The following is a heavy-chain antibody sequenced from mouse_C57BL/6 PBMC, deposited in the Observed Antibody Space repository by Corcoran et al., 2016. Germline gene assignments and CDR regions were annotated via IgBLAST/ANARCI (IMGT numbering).Heavy chain of an antibody. CDR2: INPNNGGT. CDR3: ARGMVTGGFYYAMDY. CDR1: GYTFTDYY. J-gene: IGHJ4*01. V-gene: IGHV1-26*01. D-gene: IGHD2-1*01. Sequence: EVQLQQSGPELVKPGASVKISCKASGYTFTDYYMNWVKQSHGKSLEWIGDINPNNGGTSYNQKFKGKATLTVDKSSSTAYMELRSLTSEDSAVYYCARGMVTGGFYYAMDYWGQGTSVTVSS.